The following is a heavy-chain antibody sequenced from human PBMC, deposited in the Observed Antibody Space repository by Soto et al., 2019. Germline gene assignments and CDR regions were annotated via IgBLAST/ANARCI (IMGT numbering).Heavy chain of an antibody. D-gene: IGHD1-26*01. CDR2: IYPGDSDT. CDR1: GYSFTTYW. J-gene: IGHJ4*02. CDR3: ARTALVGVLGSFDY. V-gene: IGHV5-51*01. Sequence: PGESLKISFKGSGYSFTTYWIGWVRQMPGKGLEWMGIIYPGDSDTRYTPSFQGEITISAAKYISTAYLQWSSLKASDTAIYYCARTALVGVLGSFDYWGQGTLVIVSS.